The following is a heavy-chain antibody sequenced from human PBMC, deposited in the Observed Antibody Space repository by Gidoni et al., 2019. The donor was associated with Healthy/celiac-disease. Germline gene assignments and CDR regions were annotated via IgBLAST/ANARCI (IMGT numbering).Heavy chain of an antibody. CDR3: ARHSHIYSGRFDP. Sequence: QLHLQESRPGLVKPSEPLSLTCPVSGGPFSSSSYSWGWIRQPPGKGLEWIGSIYYSGSTYYNPSLKSRVTISVDTSKNQFSLKLSSVTAADTAVYYCARHSHIYSGRFDPWGQGTLVTVSS. D-gene: IGHD6-13*01. V-gene: IGHV4-39*01. CDR1: GGPFSSSSYS. CDR2: IYYSGST. J-gene: IGHJ5*02.